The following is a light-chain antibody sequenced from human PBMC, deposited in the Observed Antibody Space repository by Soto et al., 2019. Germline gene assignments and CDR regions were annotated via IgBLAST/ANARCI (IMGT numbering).Light chain of an antibody. J-gene: IGKJ1*01. V-gene: IGKV1-27*01. CDR3: QKYNNAHRS. CDR1: QGISNY. Sequence: DIQMTQSPSSLSASVGDRGTITCRAIQGISNYLAWYQQKPGKVPKLLIYAASTLQSGVPSRFSGSRSGTDFTLTISNLQPEDVATDYCQKYNNAHRSFGQVTKREIK. CDR2: AAS.